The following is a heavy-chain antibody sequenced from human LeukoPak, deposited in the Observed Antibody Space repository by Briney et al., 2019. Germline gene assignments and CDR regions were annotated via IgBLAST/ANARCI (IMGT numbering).Heavy chain of an antibody. CDR2: TSPSSGRT. V-gene: IGHV1-46*01. CDR1: GYTFTDYY. Sequence: GASVKVSCKTSGYTFTDYYMHWVRQAPGQGPEWMGITSPSSGRTQYPQKFQGRVTMTWDMSASTFCMELSSLKSDDTAVYYCAREGPETYKFDFWGQGTLVTVSS. D-gene: IGHD1-1*01. CDR3: AREGPETYKFDF. J-gene: IGHJ4*02.